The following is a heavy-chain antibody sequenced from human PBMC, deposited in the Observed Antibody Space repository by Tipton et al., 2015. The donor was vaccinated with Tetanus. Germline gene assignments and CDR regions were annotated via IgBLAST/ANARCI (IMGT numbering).Heavy chain of an antibody. CDR2: TYYRSKWYN. V-gene: IGHV6-1*01. J-gene: IGHJ5*02. Sequence: GLVKPSQTLSLTCAISGDSVSSNSAAWNWIRQSPSRGLEWLGRTYYRSKWYNDYAVSVKSRITINPDTSKNQFSLKLTSVTAADTAVYYCARHPYASVNDWFDPWGQGTLVTVSS. D-gene: IGHD3-16*01. CDR1: GDSVSSNSAA. CDR3: ARHPYASVNDWFDP.